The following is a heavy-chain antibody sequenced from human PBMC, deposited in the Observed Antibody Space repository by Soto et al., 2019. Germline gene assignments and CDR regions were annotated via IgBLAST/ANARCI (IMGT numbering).Heavy chain of an antibody. CDR3: AHSDGGYEIIYFDF. V-gene: IGHV2-5*01. Sequence: SGPTLVNPTQTLTLTCTFSGFSFTTAGVAVGWIRQTPGGALEWLTLIYYNDDRRFSPSLKTRLAITGDTSKNQVVLSLTNVDPGDTATYFCAHSDGGYEIIYFDFWGQGIPVTVSS. D-gene: IGHD5-12*01. CDR1: GFSFTTAGVA. CDR2: IYYNDDR. J-gene: IGHJ4*02.